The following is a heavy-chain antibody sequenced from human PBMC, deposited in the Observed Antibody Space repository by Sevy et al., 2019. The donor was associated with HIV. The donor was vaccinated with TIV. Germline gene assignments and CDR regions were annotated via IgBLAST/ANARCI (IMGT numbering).Heavy chain of an antibody. Sequence: GGSLRLSCVVSGITFSTSGMHWVRQAPGKGLEWVAVISYHGRDKFYADSVKGRSTMSRDNSKNILYLQMISLRAEDTAVYYCAKDFTGYNGMDVWGQGTMVTVSS. V-gene: IGHV3-30*18. D-gene: IGHD3-9*01. J-gene: IGHJ6*02. CDR2: ISYHGRDK. CDR1: GITFSTSG. CDR3: AKDFTGYNGMDV.